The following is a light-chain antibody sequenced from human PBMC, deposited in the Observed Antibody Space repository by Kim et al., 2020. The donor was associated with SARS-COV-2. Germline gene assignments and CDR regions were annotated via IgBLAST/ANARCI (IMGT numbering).Light chain of an antibody. CDR1: SSNFGAGFD. CDR3: QSYDSSLIGLV. CDR2: GNS. J-gene: IGLJ2*01. V-gene: IGLV1-40*01. Sequence: QGVTISCTGSSSNFGAGFDVHWYQHLPGTTPKLLIYGNSNRPSGVPDRFSGSKSGTSASLAITGLQAEDEADYYCQSYDSSLIGLVFGGGTQLTVL.